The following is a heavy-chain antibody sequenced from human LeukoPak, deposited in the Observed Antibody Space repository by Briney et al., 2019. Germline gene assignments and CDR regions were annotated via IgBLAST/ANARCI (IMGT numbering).Heavy chain of an antibody. CDR2: ISYDGSNK. CDR3: ARDLCGGDCYSFDY. CDR1: GFTFSSYG. V-gene: IGHV3-30*03. D-gene: IGHD2-21*02. Sequence: PGRSLRLSCAASGFTFSSYGMHWVRQAPGKGLEWAAVISYDGSNKYYADSVKGRFTISRDNSKNTLYLQMNSLRAEDTAVYYCARDLCGGDCYSFDYWGQGTLVTVSS. J-gene: IGHJ4*02.